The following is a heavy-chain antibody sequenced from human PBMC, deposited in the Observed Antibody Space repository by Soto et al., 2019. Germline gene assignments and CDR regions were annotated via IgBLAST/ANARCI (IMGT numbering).Heavy chain of an antibody. CDR1: GFTFSSFG. CDR2: ISDEGSNE. J-gene: IGHJ6*02. Sequence: QSGGSLRLSCAASGFTFSSFGMHWVRQAPGKGLEWVAVISDEGSNEYYGDSVKGRFTISRDNSRNTLYVQMNNLRAEDTAVYYCAKNSMGDFYGMDVWGQGTTVTVSS. D-gene: IGHD1-26*01. V-gene: IGHV3-30*18. CDR3: AKNSMGDFYGMDV.